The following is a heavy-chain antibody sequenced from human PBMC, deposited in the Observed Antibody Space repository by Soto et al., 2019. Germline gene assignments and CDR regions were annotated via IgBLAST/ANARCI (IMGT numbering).Heavy chain of an antibody. CDR1: GYTFTSYD. CDR2: MNPNSGNT. J-gene: IGHJ3*02. V-gene: IGHV1-8*01. D-gene: IGHD6-13*01. CDR3: ARVFPGVLDAFDI. Sequence: ASVKXSCKASGYTFTSYDINWVRQATGQGLEWMGWMNPNSGNTGYAQKFQGRVTMTRNTSISTAYMELSSLRSEDTAVYYCARVFPGVLDAFDIWGQGTMVTVSS.